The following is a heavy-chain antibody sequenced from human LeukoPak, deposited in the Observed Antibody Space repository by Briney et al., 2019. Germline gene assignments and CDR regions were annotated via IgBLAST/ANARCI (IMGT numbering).Heavy chain of an antibody. CDR3: AKQAPAGIQLWFIDY. CDR2: ISGSGGST. J-gene: IGHJ4*02. CDR1: GFTFSSYA. Sequence: PGGSLRLFCGASGFTFSSYAMSWVRQAPGKGLEGGSAISGSGGSTYYAASVKGRFTISRDNSKNTLFLLINSMRAEDTAVYYCAKQAPAGIQLWFIDYWGQGTLVTVSS. V-gene: IGHV3-23*01. D-gene: IGHD5-18*01.